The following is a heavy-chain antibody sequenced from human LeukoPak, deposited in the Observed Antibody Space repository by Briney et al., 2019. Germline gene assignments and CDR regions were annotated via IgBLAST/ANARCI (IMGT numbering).Heavy chain of an antibody. CDR1: GFTFSDYN. Sequence: GGSLRLSCAASGFTFSDYNMRWIRQAPGKGLEWVSSISRSGSTKYYADSVKGRFTISRDNAKNSLFLQMNSLRAEDTAVYYCAKEGDYYGSGSYRDGFDIWGQGTRATVSS. CDR2: ISRSGSTK. CDR3: AKEGDYYGSGSYRDGFDI. D-gene: IGHD3-10*01. V-gene: IGHV3-11*01. J-gene: IGHJ3*02.